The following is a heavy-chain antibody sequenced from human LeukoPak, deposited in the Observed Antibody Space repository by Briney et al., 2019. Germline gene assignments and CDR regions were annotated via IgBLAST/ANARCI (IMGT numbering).Heavy chain of an antibody. CDR1: VYTLTELS. J-gene: IGHJ5*02. Sequence: SSVNVSCQVSVYTLTELSMHWVRQAPAKGLEWMGGFYPEDGETIYAQKFQDRVTMTEDTSTDTAYMDLSSLRSEDTAVYYRARVTKATVVPYNWFDPWGQGTPVTVSS. CDR2: FYPEDGET. D-gene: IGHD4-23*01. CDR3: ARVTKATVVPYNWFDP. V-gene: IGHV1-24*01.